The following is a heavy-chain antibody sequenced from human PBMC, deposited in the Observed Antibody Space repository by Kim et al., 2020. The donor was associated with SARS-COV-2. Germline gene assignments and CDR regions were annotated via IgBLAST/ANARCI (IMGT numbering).Heavy chain of an antibody. CDR2: ITSKSSTI. J-gene: IGHJ4*02. CDR3: ARDRGQQQLTDY. V-gene: IGHV3-48*02. Sequence: GGSLRLSCAASGFTFSNYSMNWVRQAPGKGLEWVSYITSKSSTIYYADSVKGRFTISRDNSKNSLYLQMNSLRDEDTAVYYCARDRGQQQLTDYWGQGTPVTVSS. D-gene: IGHD6-13*01. CDR1: GFTFSNYS.